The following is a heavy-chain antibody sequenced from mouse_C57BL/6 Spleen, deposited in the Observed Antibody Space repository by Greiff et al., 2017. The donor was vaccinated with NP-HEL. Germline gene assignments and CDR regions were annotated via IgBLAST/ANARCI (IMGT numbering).Heavy chain of an antibody. V-gene: IGHV1-82*01. CDR3: ALHYYGSAMDY. D-gene: IGHD1-1*01. J-gene: IGHJ4*01. CDR2: IYPGDGDT. CDR1: GYAFSSSW. Sequence: QVQLQQSGPELVKPGASVKISCKASGYAFSSSWMNWVKQRPGKGLEWIGRIYPGDGDTNYNGKFKGKATLTADKSSSTAYMQLSSLTSEDSAVYCCALHYYGSAMDYWGQGTSVTVSS.